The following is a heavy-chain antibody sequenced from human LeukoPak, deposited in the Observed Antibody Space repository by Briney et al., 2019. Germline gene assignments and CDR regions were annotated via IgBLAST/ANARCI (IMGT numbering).Heavy chain of an antibody. CDR1: GGSISSSTYY. Sequence: SETLSLTCTVSGGSISSSTYYWGWIRQTPGKGLEWIGSIYYSGSTIYNPSLKSRVTVSADTSKNQFTLKLSSVTAADTAVYYCARHLYVGPTMNFDYWGQGTLVTVSS. J-gene: IGHJ4*02. V-gene: IGHV4-39*01. CDR2: IYYSGST. D-gene: IGHD1-26*01. CDR3: ARHLYVGPTMNFDY.